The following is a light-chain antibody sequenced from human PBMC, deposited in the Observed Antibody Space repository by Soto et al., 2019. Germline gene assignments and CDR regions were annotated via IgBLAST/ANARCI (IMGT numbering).Light chain of an antibody. J-gene: IGKJ5*01. V-gene: IGKV1-39*01. CDR3: QQTCSTTIT. CDR2: AAS. Sequence: DIQMTQSPSSLFASVGDRVTITCRASQTVRTYLNWYQQRPGKDPTLLIYAASSLQSSVPPRFSGAGSETHFTLTINGLQHEDFATYYCQQTCSTTITFGQGTRLE. CDR1: QTVRTY.